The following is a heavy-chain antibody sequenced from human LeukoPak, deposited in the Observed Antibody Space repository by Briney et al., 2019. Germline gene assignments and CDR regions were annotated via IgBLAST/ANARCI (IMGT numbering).Heavy chain of an antibody. Sequence: ASVKVSCKASGYTFTGYVINWVREATGQGLEWMGWMNPNSGSTGYAQKFQGRVTMTRNTSISTAYMELSSLRSEETAVYYCARARRRDGYKAEYWAQGTLVTVSS. CDR1: GYTFTGYV. CDR3: ARARRRDGYKAEY. CDR2: MNPNSGST. J-gene: IGHJ4*02. V-gene: IGHV1-8*01. D-gene: IGHD5-24*01.